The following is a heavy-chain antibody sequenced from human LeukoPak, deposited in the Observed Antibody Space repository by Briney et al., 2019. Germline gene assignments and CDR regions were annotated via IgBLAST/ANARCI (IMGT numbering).Heavy chain of an antibody. D-gene: IGHD3-9*01. CDR2: ISGGGGIT. J-gene: IGHJ4*02. CDR3: ASGESILTGFDY. V-gene: IGHV3-23*01. Sequence: GGSLRLSCAATGFTFDSYAMTWVRQAPGKGLEWVSSISGGGGITNYADSVKGRFTISRDNAKNSLYLQMNSLRAEDTAVYYCASGESILTGFDYWGQGTLVTVSS. CDR1: GFTFDSYA.